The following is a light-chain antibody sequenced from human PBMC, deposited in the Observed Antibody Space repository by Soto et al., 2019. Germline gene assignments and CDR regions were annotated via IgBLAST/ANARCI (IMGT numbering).Light chain of an antibody. CDR1: QSLTSS. J-gene: IGKJ3*01. Sequence: EIVMTQSPSTVSASIGERATLSCRASQSLTSSLVWYQQKPGQAPRLLIYDASNRATGIPSRFSGSGSGTEFTLTINSLEPEDFAVYYCQQRSTWSRTFGRGTKVDIK. CDR3: QQRSTWSRT. V-gene: IGKV3-11*01. CDR2: DAS.